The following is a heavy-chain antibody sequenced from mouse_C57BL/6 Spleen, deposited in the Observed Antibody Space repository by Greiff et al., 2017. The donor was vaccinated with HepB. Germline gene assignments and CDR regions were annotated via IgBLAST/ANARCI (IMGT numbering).Heavy chain of an antibody. V-gene: IGHV1-53*01. D-gene: IGHD1-1*01. CDR1: GYTFTSYW. CDR3: ARSRSNYYGSSPYWYFDV. Sequence: QVQLQQSGTELVKPGASVKLSCKASGYTFTSYWMHWVKQRPGQGLEWIGNINPSNGGTNYNEKFKSKATLTVDKSSSTAYMQLSSLTSEDSAVYYCARSRSNYYGSSPYWYFDVWGTGTTVTVSS. CDR2: INPSNGGT. J-gene: IGHJ1*03.